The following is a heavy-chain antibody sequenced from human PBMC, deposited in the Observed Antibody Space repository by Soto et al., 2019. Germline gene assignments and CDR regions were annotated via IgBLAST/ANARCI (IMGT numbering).Heavy chain of an antibody. J-gene: IGHJ4*02. Sequence: QITLKESGPTLVKPTQTLTLTCTFSGFSLSTSGVGVGWILQPPGKALEGLALIYWDDDKRYSPSLKSRLTITKDTSKNQVVLTMTNMDPVDTATYYCAHSPQSVTTLGKFDYWGQGTLVTVSS. D-gene: IGHD4-17*01. CDR1: GFSLSTSGVG. CDR2: IYWDDDK. V-gene: IGHV2-5*02. CDR3: AHSPQSVTTLGKFDY.